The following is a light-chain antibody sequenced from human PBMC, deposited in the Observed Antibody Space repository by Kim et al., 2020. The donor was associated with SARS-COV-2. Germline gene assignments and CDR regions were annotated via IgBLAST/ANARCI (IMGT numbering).Light chain of an antibody. Sequence: DIQMTQSPSTLSASVGDRVTITCRANQSINSWLAWHQQKPGKAPKVLIYKASTLESGVPSRFSGSGSGTEFTLTISSLQPDDFATYYCQQYNTPPLTFGGGTKVDIK. V-gene: IGKV1-5*03. CDR1: QSINSW. J-gene: IGKJ4*01. CDR3: QQYNTPPLT. CDR2: KAS.